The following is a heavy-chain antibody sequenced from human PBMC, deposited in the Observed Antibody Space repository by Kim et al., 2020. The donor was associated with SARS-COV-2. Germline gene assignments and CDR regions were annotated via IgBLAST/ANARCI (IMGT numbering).Heavy chain of an antibody. Sequence: NPSLTSRVTISVATSKGHFSLKLNSVTAADTAVYYCARGSKGGGSYLNYWGRGTLVTVSS. J-gene: IGHJ4*01. V-gene: IGHV4-34*01. D-gene: IGHD3-16*01. CDR3: ARGSKGGGSYLNY.